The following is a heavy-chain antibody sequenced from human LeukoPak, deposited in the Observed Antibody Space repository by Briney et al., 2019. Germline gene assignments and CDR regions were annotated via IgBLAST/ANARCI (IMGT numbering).Heavy chain of an antibody. J-gene: IGHJ4*02. V-gene: IGHV3-30*18. CDR1: GFTFSSYG. D-gene: IGHD5-18*01. Sequence: GGSLRLSCAASGFTFSSYGMHWVPQGPGKGLEWLAVISYDGSNKYYADSVKGRFTISRDNSKNTLYLQMNSLRAEDTAVYYCAKANTGYSYGPDYWGQGTLVTVSS. CDR3: AKANTGYSYGPDY. CDR2: ISYDGSNK.